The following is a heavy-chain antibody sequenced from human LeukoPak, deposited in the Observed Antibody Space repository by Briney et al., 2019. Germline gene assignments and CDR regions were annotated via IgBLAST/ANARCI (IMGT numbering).Heavy chain of an antibody. D-gene: IGHD4-11*01. V-gene: IGHV4-38-2*02. CDR3: ASRSVTSLFDY. CDR1: GYSISSGYY. Sequence: SETLSLTCTVSGYSISSGYYWGWIRQPPGKGLEWIGSIYHSGSTYYNPSLKSRVTISVDTSKNQFSLKLSSVTAADTAVYYCASRSVTSLFDYWGQGTLVTVSS. J-gene: IGHJ4*02. CDR2: IYHSGST.